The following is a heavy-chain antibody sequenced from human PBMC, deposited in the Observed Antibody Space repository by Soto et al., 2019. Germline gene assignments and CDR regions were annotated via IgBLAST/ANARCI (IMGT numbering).Heavy chain of an antibody. V-gene: IGHV3-30-3*01. CDR3: ARDDYSSTGRNSGFDY. CDR2: ISYDGSNQ. CDR1: GFIFRNYA. J-gene: IGHJ4*02. D-gene: IGHD3-22*01. Sequence: QVQLVESGGGVVQPGRSLRLSCAASGFIFRNYAMHWVRQVRQAPGKGLEWVAVISYDGSNQFYADSAKGRFTISRDDSKNTLYLQMNSLRADDTAVYYCARDDYSSTGRNSGFDYWGQGTLVTVSS.